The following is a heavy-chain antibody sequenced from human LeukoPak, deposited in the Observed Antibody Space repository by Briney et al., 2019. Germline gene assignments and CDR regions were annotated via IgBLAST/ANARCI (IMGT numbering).Heavy chain of an antibody. Sequence: GGSLRLSCAASGFTFSSYEMNWVRQAPGKGLEWVSYISSSGSSMYYADSVKGRFTISRDNAKNSLYLQMNNLRAEDTALYYCARDERGGARDFDYWSQGTLVTVSS. D-gene: IGHD3-10*01. CDR2: ISSSGSSM. CDR1: GFTFSSYE. CDR3: ARDERGGARDFDY. J-gene: IGHJ4*02. V-gene: IGHV3-48*03.